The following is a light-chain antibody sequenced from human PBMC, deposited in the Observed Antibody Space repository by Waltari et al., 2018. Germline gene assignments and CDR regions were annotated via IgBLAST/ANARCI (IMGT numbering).Light chain of an antibody. CDR2: GAS. Sequence: EIVLTQSPGTLSLSPGERATLSCRAIQSVSSSYLAWYQQKPGQAPRLLIYGASSRATGIPDRFSGSGSGTDFTLTISRLEPEDFAVYYCQQYDSSPITFGQGTRLEIK. CDR1: QSVSSSY. V-gene: IGKV3-20*01. J-gene: IGKJ5*01. CDR3: QQYDSSPIT.